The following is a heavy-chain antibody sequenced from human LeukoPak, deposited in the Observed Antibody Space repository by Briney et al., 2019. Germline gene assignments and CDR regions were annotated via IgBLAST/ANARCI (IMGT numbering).Heavy chain of an antibody. V-gene: IGHV3-30*02. Sequence: GGSLRLSCAASGFTFSSYGMRWVRQAPGKGLEWVAFIRYDGSNKYYADSVKGRFTISRDNAKNSLYLQMNSLRAEDTAVYYCARDVGVVPAALNAFDIWGQGTMVTVSS. D-gene: IGHD2-2*01. CDR3: ARDVGVVPAALNAFDI. J-gene: IGHJ3*02. CDR1: GFTFSSYG. CDR2: IRYDGSNK.